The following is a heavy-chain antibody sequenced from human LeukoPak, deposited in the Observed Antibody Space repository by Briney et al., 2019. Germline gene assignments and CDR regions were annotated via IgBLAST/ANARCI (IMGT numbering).Heavy chain of an antibody. CDR3: AREFSGTSIAARVFDS. CDR2: IYYSGST. D-gene: IGHD6-6*01. V-gene: IGHV4-59*12. Sequence: SETLSLTCTVSGGSISSYYWSWIRQPPGKGLEWIGYIYYSGSTNYNPSLKSRVTISVDTSKNQFSLKLSSVTAADTAMYYCAREFSGTSIAARVFDSWGQGTLVTVSS. J-gene: IGHJ4*02. CDR1: GGSISSYY.